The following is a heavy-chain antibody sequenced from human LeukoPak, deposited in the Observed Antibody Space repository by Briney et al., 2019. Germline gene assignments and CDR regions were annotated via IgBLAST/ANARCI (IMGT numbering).Heavy chain of an antibody. D-gene: IGHD5-18*01. CDR2: LHYSGST. Sequence: KASETLSLTCTVSGGSISGYYWSWIRQPPGKGLEWMGYLHYSGSTNYNPSLKSRVTISVDTSKNQFSLKLSSVTAADTAVYYCARTTEGGYTYGYFYYYYMDVWGKGTTVTISS. CDR1: GGSISGYY. V-gene: IGHV4-59*01. J-gene: IGHJ6*03. CDR3: ARTTEGGYTYGYFYYYYMDV.